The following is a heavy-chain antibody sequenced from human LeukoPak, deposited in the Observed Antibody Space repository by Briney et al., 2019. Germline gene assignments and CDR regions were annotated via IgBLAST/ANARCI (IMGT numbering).Heavy chain of an antibody. CDR3: AKVRFGSGIYGGFDS. J-gene: IGHJ5*01. CDR2: IRNKANSYAT. V-gene: IGHV3-73*01. Sequence: GGSLRLSCAASGFTFSGSAMHWVRQASGKGLEWVGRIRNKANSYATAYAASVNGRFTSSRDNSKNTLYLQMNSLTVEDTAIYFCAKVRFGSGIYGGFDSWGQGAHVTVSS. D-gene: IGHD3-10*01. CDR1: GFTFSGSA.